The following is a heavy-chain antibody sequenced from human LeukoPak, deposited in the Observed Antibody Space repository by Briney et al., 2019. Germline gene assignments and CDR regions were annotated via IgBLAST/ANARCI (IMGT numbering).Heavy chain of an antibody. J-gene: IGHJ4*02. CDR2: TTFSGDST. Sequence: PGGSLRLSCAASGFTFSSYSMNWVRQAPGKGLEWVSSTTFSGDSTYYGDSVKGRFTVSRDNARNSLSLQMNSLRVEDTAVYYCARDRQSGSHLNFFDYWGQGALVTVSS. CDR1: GFTFSSYS. CDR3: ARDRQSGSHLNFFDY. V-gene: IGHV3-21*01. D-gene: IGHD1-26*01.